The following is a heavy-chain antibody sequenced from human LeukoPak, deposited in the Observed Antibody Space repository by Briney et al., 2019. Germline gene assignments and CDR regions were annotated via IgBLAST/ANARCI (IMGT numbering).Heavy chain of an antibody. CDR1: GITFSSFW. Sequence: GGSLRLSCAVSGITFSSFWMSWVRQAPGKGLEWVANIKQDGSEKYYVDSVKGRFTISRDNAKNSLYLQMNSLRAEDTAVYYCARDLGLRDYGDFLDYWGQGTLVTVSS. D-gene: IGHD4-17*01. J-gene: IGHJ4*02. CDR3: ARDLGLRDYGDFLDY. V-gene: IGHV3-7*01. CDR2: IKQDGSEK.